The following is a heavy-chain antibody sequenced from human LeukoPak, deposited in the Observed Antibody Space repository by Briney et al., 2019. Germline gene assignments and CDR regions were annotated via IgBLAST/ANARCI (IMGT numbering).Heavy chain of an antibody. CDR1: GYTFTNYG. CDR3: ARAQEKYGSGSPLSY. CDR2: ISGYNGNT. J-gene: IGHJ4*02. D-gene: IGHD3-10*01. Sequence: ASVKVSCKASGYTFTNYGITWVRQAPGQGLEWMGWISGYNGNTNYAQKLQGRVTMTTDTSTSTAYMELRSLRSDDTAVYYCARAQEKYGSGSPLSYWGQGTLVTVSS. V-gene: IGHV1-18*01.